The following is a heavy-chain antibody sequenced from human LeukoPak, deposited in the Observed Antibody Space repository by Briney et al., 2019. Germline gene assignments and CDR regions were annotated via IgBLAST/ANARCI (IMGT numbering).Heavy chain of an antibody. J-gene: IGHJ3*02. CDR2: IYYSGST. Sequence: KPSETLSLTCTVSGGSISSYYWSWIRQPPGKGLEWIGYIYYSGSTNYNPSLKSRVTISVDTSKNQFSLKLSSVTAADTAVYYCATYDSSGYQASNAFDIWGQGTMVTVSS. CDR3: ATYDSSGYQASNAFDI. CDR1: GGSISSYY. D-gene: IGHD3-22*01. V-gene: IGHV4-59*01.